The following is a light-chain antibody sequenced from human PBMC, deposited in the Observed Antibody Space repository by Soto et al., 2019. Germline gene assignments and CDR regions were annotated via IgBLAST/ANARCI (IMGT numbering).Light chain of an antibody. V-gene: IGLV1-44*01. CDR2: NNN. Sequence: QSVLTQPPSASGTPGQRVTISCSGSSSNIGTNTVNWYQQLPGTAPKLLIYNNNQRPSGDPDRFSGSKSGTSASLAISGLQSDIEADYYCAAWDDSLNGYVFGIGTKVTVL. CDR3: AAWDDSLNGYV. CDR1: SSNIGTNT. J-gene: IGLJ1*01.